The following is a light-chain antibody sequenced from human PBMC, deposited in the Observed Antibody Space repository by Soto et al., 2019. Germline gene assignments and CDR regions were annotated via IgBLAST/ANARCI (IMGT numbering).Light chain of an antibody. Sequence: QSVLTQPASVSGSPGQSIAISCTGTSSYVGGYNYVSWYQQHPDKAPKLIIYDVGDRPSGVSDRFSGSKSGNTASLTISGLQAEDEAHYYCTSYTSSSTYVSGTGTKATVL. CDR2: DVG. V-gene: IGLV2-14*01. CDR1: SSYVGGYNY. CDR3: TSYTSSSTYV. J-gene: IGLJ1*01.